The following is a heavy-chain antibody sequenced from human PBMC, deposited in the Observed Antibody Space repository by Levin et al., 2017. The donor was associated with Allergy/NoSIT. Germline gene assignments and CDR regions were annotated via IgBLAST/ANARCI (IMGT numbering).Heavy chain of an antibody. CDR2: ISTYNTNT. CDR3: ARERDYGVFFDY. J-gene: IGHJ4*02. Sequence: GESLKISCKASGYTFTSFGISWVRQAPGQGLEFMGWISTYNTNTNYAQSLQGRVTMTTDTSTSTAYLELRSLRSDDTAVYYCARERDYGVFFDYWGQGTLVTVSS. D-gene: IGHD4-17*01. CDR1: GYTFTSFG. V-gene: IGHV1-18*01.